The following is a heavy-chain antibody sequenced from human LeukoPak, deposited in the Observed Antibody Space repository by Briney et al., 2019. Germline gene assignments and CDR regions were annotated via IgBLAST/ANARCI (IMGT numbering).Heavy chain of an antibody. V-gene: IGHV4-34*01. D-gene: IGHD4-17*01. CDR2: INHSGST. CDR1: GGSFSGYC. Sequence: SETLSLTCAVYGGSFSGYCWSWLRQPPGQGLEWIGEINHSGSTNYNPSLKSRVTISIDTSKNQFSLELSAVTAADTAVYFCARGLTTVTTSNWFDPWGRGTLVTVSS. CDR3: ARGLTTVTTSNWFDP. J-gene: IGHJ5*02.